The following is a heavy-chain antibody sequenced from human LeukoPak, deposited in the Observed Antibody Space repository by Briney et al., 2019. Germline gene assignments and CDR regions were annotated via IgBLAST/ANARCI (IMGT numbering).Heavy chain of an antibody. CDR3: VKDEYCSSTSCYARFDY. Sequence: GGSLRLPCSASGFTFSSYAMHWVRQAPGKGLEYVSAISSNGGSTYYADSVKGRFTISRDNSKNTLYLQMSSLRAEDTAVYYCVKDEYCSSTSCYARFDYWGQGTLVTVSS. J-gene: IGHJ4*02. CDR2: ISSNGGST. CDR1: GFTFSSYA. V-gene: IGHV3-64D*06. D-gene: IGHD2-2*01.